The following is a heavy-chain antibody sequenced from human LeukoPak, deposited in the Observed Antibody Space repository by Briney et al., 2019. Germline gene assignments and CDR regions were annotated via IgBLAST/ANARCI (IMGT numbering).Heavy chain of an antibody. CDR3: ARDWGYYGMDV. J-gene: IGHJ6*02. Sequence: ASVKVSCKASGYTFTSYYMHWVRQAPGQVLAWMGIINPSGGSTSYAQKFQGRVTMTRDTSTSTVYMELSSLRSEDTAVYYCARDWGYYGMDVWGQGTTVTVSS. CDR2: INPSGGST. CDR1: GYTFTSYY. V-gene: IGHV1-46*01. D-gene: IGHD3-16*01.